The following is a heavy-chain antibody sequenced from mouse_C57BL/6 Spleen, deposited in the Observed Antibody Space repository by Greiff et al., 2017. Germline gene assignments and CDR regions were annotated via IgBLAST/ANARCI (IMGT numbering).Heavy chain of an antibody. V-gene: IGHV1-81*01. CDR3: AIDDNYAIDY. CDR2: IYPRSGNT. D-gene: IGHD2-3*01. J-gene: IGHJ4*01. Sequence: QVQLKQSGAELVRPGASVKLSCKASGYTFTSYGISWVKQRTGQGLEWIGEIYPRSGNTYYNEKFKGKATLTADKSSNTAYMVLRSLTSYDSSVCFCAIDDNYAIDYWGQGTSVTVSS. CDR1: GYTFTSYG.